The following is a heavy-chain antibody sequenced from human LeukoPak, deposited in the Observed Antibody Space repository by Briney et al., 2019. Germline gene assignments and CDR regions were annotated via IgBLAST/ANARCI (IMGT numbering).Heavy chain of an antibody. D-gene: IGHD4-23*01. CDR1: GFTFVFYT. V-gene: IGHV3-21*05. CDR2: IHVISNYI. J-gene: IGHJ4*02. CDR3: VKARGGRYQGDWDY. Sequence: PGGSLRLSCVASGFTFVFYTMDWLRQAPGKGPEWVAYIHVISNYIHYADSVRGRFTISRDKTRNSLFLQMEGREVDDTADYFCVKARGGRYQGDWDYWGQGTLVTVSS.